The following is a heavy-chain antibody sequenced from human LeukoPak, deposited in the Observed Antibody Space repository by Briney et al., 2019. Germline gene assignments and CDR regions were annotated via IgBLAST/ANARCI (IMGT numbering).Heavy chain of an antibody. CDR2: ISFDGSNK. Sequence: SGGSLRLSCAASGFTFSSYVMHWVRQAPGEGLEWVAVISFDGSNKYYGDSLKGRFTTSRDNSKNTLYLQMNSLRGEDMAIYYCARDFGWLSGFDYWGQGTLVTVSS. CDR3: ARDFGWLSGFDY. V-gene: IGHV3-30-3*01. CDR1: GFTFSSYV. D-gene: IGHD3-9*01. J-gene: IGHJ4*02.